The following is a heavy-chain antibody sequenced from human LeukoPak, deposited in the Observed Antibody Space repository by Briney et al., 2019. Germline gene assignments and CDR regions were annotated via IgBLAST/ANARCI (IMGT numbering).Heavy chain of an antibody. D-gene: IGHD3-22*01. CDR2: IYRSGST. CDR3: ARLGAYYYDSAGFYYNRYFDY. Sequence: SETLSLTCTVSGYSISSGYYWGWIRQPPGKGLEWIGSIYRSGSTYYNPSLKSRVTISVDTSKNQFSLKLSSVTAADTAVYYCARLGAYYYDSAGFYYNRYFDYWGQGALVTVSS. V-gene: IGHV4-38-2*02. CDR1: GYSISSGYY. J-gene: IGHJ4*02.